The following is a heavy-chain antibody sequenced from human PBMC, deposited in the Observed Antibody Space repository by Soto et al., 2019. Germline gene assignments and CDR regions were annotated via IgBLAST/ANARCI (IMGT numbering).Heavy chain of an antibody. Sequence: SETLSLTCAVSGGSISSSNWWSWVRQPPGKGLEWIGEIYHSGSTNYNPSLKSRVTISVDKSKNQFSLKLSSVTAADTAVYYCAREGIPPYYDFWSASTCFDPWGQGTLVTVSS. D-gene: IGHD3-3*01. CDR2: IYHSGST. J-gene: IGHJ5*02. V-gene: IGHV4-4*02. CDR1: GGSISSSNW. CDR3: AREGIPPYYDFWSASTCFDP.